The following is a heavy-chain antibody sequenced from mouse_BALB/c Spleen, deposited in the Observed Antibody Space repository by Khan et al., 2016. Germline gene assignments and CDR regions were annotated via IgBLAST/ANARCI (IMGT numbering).Heavy chain of an antibody. CDR2: ISYSGST. CDR1: GYSITSDYA. Sequence: EVQLQESGPGLVKPSQSLSLTCTVTGYSITSDYAWHWIRQFPGNKLEWMGYISYSGSTSYNPSLKSRISITRDTSKNQFFLQLNSVTTEDTATXSRVRNGNRHGRTWFAYWGQGTLVTVSA. J-gene: IGHJ3*01. V-gene: IGHV3-2*02. D-gene: IGHD2-14*01. CDR3: VRNGNRHGRTWFAY.